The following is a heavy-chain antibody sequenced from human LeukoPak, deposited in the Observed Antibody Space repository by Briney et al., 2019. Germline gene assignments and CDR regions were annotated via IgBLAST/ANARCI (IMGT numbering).Heavy chain of an antibody. J-gene: IGHJ2*01. CDR2: ITSRDGTT. Sequence: PGRSLRLSCAASGFTFNIYAMSWVRQTPGKGLEWVSSITSRDGTTYYTDSVKGRFTISRDNSENTLYLQMNSLRAEDTAIYYCAKVLRDYGDYVSDWYFDLWGRGTLVTVSS. CDR3: AKVLRDYGDYVSDWYFDL. CDR1: GFTFNIYA. D-gene: IGHD4-17*01. V-gene: IGHV3-23*01.